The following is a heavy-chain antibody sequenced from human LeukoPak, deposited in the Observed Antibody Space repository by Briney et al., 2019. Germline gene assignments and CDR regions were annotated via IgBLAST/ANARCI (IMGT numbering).Heavy chain of an antibody. CDR2: IYYSGST. CDR1: GGSISSGDYY. CDR3: ARAGLVQVRRGLPSPSDY. D-gene: IGHD3-10*01. J-gene: IGHJ4*02. Sequence: RPSETLSLTCTVSGGSISSGDYYWSWIRQPPGKGLEWIGYIYYSGSTYYNPSLKSRVTISVDTSKNQFSLKLSSVTAADTAVYYCARAGLVQVRRGLPSPSDYWGQGTLVTVSS. V-gene: IGHV4-30-4*08.